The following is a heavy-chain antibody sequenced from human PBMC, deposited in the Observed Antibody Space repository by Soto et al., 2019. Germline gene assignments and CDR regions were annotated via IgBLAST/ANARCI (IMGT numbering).Heavy chain of an antibody. V-gene: IGHV3-23*01. CDR2: ISGSGGST. CDR1: GFTFSSYA. J-gene: IGHJ6*02. Sequence: LRLSCAASGFTFSSYAMSWVRQAPGKGLEWVSAISGSGGSTYYADSVKGRFTISRDNSKNTLYLQMNSLRAEDTAVYYCAKGLFAGQDYYYYYGMDVWAQGTTVTVSS. CDR3: AKGLFAGQDYYYYYGMDV. D-gene: IGHD6-13*01.